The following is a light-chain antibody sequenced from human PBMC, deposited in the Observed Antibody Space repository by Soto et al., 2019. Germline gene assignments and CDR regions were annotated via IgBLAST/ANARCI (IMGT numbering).Light chain of an antibody. J-gene: IGLJ1*01. CDR3: NAQADNGKHV. CDR1: SNDVGHSSF. CDR2: EVS. Sequence: QSALTQPPSASGSPGQSVTISCTGNSNDVGHSSFISWYQQHAGKGPKLIIYEVSKRPSGVPDRFSCSKSGNTASLSVSGLQDEDEADYFCNAQADNGKHVFGTGTKLTVL. V-gene: IGLV2-8*01.